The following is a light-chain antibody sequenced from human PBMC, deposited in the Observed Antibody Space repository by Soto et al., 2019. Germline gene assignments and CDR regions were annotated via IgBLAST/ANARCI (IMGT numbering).Light chain of an antibody. J-gene: IGKJ4*01. V-gene: IGKV3-11*01. CDR1: QSVSSS. CDR3: QQRSNWPT. Sequence: EVVLTQSPATLSVSPGERVTLSCRASQSVSSSLAWYQQKPGQAPRLLIYDASNRATGIPARFSGSGSGTDFTLTISSLEPEDFAVYYCQQRSNWPTFGGGTKVDI. CDR2: DAS.